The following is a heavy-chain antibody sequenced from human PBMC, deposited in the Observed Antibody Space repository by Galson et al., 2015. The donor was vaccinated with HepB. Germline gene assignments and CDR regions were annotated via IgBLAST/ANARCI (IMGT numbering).Heavy chain of an antibody. J-gene: IGHJ3*02. Sequence: SLRLSCAASGFSVRSNYMSWVRQAPGKGREWVSILYSGGGTYYADSVKGRFTISRDNSKNTLSLQMNSLRAEDTAVYYCARVSSKRGAFDIWGQGTMVTVSS. CDR2: LYSGGGT. D-gene: IGHD6-19*01. CDR3: ARVSSKRGAFDI. V-gene: IGHV3-66*01. CDR1: GFSVRSNY.